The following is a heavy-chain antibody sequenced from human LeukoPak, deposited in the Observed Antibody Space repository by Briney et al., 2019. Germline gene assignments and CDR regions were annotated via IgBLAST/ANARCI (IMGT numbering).Heavy chain of an antibody. Sequence: GGSLRLSCAASGFTFSSYAMSWVRQAPGKGLEWVSSITSSGDGTYYADSVKGRFTIFRDNSKNTLYLQMNSLRAEDTAVYYCAKEGLAAAGKEIDYWGQGTLVTVSS. J-gene: IGHJ4*02. V-gene: IGHV3-23*01. CDR1: GFTFSSYA. CDR2: ITSSGDGT. CDR3: AKEGLAAAGKEIDY. D-gene: IGHD6-13*01.